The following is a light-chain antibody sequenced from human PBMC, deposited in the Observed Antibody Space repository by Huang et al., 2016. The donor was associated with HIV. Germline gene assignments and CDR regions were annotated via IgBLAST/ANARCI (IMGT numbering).Light chain of an antibody. J-gene: IGKJ2*01. CDR1: QSVSSN. V-gene: IGKV3-15*01. CDR3: QQYNDWPPVT. Sequence: EIVMTQSPATLSVSPGERATLPSRASQSVSSNLSWYQQKPGQAPRLLITGASTRATGIPARFSGSGSGTEFTLTISSLQSEDSGVYYCQQYNDWPPVTFGQGTKLEIK. CDR2: GAS.